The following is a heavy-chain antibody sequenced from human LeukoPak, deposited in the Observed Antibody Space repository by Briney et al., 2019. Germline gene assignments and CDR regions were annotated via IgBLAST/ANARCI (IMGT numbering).Heavy chain of an antibody. Sequence: GGSLRLSCEASGFTLSSYAMNWVRQAPGKGLEWVSSITRTSDKTYYADSVKGRFIIYRDNTWNSLYLQMNSLRAEDMGVYYCAREPMYGTFDAWGQGTMVTVSS. D-gene: IGHD1/OR15-1a*01. CDR3: AREPMYGTFDA. CDR1: GFTLSSYA. CDR2: ITRTSDKT. J-gene: IGHJ3*01. V-gene: IGHV3-21*01.